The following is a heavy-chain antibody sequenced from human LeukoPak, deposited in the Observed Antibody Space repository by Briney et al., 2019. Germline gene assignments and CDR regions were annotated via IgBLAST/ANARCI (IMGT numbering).Heavy chain of an antibody. V-gene: IGHV4-61*02. CDR3: AREWEGGVVGISNWFDP. D-gene: IGHD2-2*01. J-gene: IGHJ5*02. CDR1: GGSISSGSYY. Sequence: KPSETLSLTCTVSGGSISSGSYYWSWIRQPAGKGLEWIGRIYTSGSTNYNPSLKSRVTMSVDTSKNQFSLKLSSVTAADTAVYYCAREWEGGVVGISNWFDPWGQGTLVTVSS. CDR2: IYTSGST.